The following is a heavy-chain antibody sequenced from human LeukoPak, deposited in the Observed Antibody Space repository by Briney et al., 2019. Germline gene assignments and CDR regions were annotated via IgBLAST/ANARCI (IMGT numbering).Heavy chain of an antibody. CDR1: GFTLSNYW. CDR3: ARGVHYYYDTSGLIDY. J-gene: IGHJ4*02. V-gene: IGHV3-74*01. D-gene: IGHD3-22*01. Sequence: GGSLRLSCAASGFTLSNYWMHWVRQAPGKGLVWVSRINTGGISTAYADSVTGRFTVSRDNAEKTLYLQVNSLRAEDTAVYYCARGVHYYYDTSGLIDYWGQGTLVTVSS. CDR2: INTGGIST.